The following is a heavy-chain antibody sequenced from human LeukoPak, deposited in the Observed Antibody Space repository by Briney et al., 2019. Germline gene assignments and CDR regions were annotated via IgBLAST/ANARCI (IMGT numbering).Heavy chain of an antibody. CDR3: AKGSGAYSGYDY. V-gene: IGHV3-74*01. CDR1: GFTFSSYW. Sequence: GGSLRLSCAASGFTFSSYWMHWVRQAPGKGLVWVSRINSDGSSTSYADSVKGRFTISRDNSKKTVDLQMDNLGAEDTAIYKCAKGSGAYSGYDYWGQGTLVTVSS. J-gene: IGHJ4*02. D-gene: IGHD5-12*01. CDR2: INSDGSST.